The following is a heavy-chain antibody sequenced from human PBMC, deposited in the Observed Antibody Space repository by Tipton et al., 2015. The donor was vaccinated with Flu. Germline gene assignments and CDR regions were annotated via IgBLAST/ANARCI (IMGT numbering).Heavy chain of an antibody. D-gene: IGHD6-19*01. CDR2: LNWDGGNI. CDR1: GFTFDDYA. J-gene: IGHJ4*02. CDR3: AKGQSSGFTGVDF. V-gene: IGHV3-9*01. Sequence: SLRLSCEASGFTFDDYAMHWVRQAPGKGLEWVAGLNWDGGNIAYADSVRGRFTISRDNAKNSLYLLMNGLRADDTAFYYCAKGQSSGFTGVDFWGQGTPVTVSS.